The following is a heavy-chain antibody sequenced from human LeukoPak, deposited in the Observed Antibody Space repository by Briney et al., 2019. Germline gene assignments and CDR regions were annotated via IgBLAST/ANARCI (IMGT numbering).Heavy chain of an antibody. CDR2: IYHSGST. Sequence: SGTLSLTCAVSGGSISSGNWWSWVRQPPGKGLEWIGEIYHSGSTNYSPSLKSRVTMSVDKSKNQFSLKLSSVTAADTAVYYCARKTALYGHFDYWGQGTLVTVSS. CDR1: GGSISSGNW. J-gene: IGHJ4*02. D-gene: IGHD3-10*01. V-gene: IGHV4-4*02. CDR3: ARKTALYGHFDY.